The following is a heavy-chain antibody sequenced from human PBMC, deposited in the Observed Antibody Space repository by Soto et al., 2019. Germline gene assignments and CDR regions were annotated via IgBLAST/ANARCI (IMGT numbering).Heavy chain of an antibody. CDR2: ISAYNGNT. D-gene: IGHD3-3*01. V-gene: IGHV1-18*01. CDR1: GYTFTSYG. J-gene: IGHJ4*02. Sequence: ASVKISCKASGYTFTSYGISWVRQAPGQGLEWMGWISAYNGNTNYAQKLQDRVTMTTDTSTSTAYMELRSLRSDDTAVYYCARDNADTIFGVVIDYWGQGTLVTVSS. CDR3: ARDNADTIFGVVIDY.